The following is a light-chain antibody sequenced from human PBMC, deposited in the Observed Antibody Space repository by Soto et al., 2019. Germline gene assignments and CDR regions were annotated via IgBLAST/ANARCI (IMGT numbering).Light chain of an antibody. CDR1: SSNIGADFG. CDR3: ASYTTSITVV. J-gene: IGLJ2*01. CDR2: VNT. Sequence: QSVLTQPPSVSGAPGQTITISCTGSSSNIGADFGVHWYQQLPGAAPKLVIFVNTNRPSGVPDRFSGSKSGTSASLAITGLQAEDEADYYCASYTTSITVVFGGGTKLTVL. V-gene: IGLV1-40*01.